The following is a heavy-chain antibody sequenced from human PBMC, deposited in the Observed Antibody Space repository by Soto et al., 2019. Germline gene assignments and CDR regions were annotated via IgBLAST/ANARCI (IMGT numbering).Heavy chain of an antibody. CDR2: IIPIFGTA. V-gene: IGHV1-69*06. CDR1: GGTFSSYA. D-gene: IGHD3-22*01. J-gene: IGHJ6*02. CDR3: AKLWGPYYYDSSAQVLDV. Sequence: ASVKVSCKASGGTFSSYAISWVRQAPGQGLEWMGGIIPIFGTANYAQKFQGRVTITADKSTSTAYMELSSLRSEDTAVYYCAKLWGPYYYDSSAQVLDVWGQGTTVTVSS.